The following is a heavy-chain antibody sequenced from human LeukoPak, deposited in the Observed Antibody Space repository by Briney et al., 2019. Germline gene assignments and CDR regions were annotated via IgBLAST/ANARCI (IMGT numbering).Heavy chain of an antibody. D-gene: IGHD1-26*01. Sequence: GRSLRLSCAASGFSFSNYVMNWVRQAPGKGLEWVALIRYDGNTKYYADSVKGRFTISRDNSMNTVYLQMNSLRAEDTAVYYCAKDHTGSYDYWGQGTLVTVSS. CDR3: AKDHTGSYDY. CDR1: GFSFSNYV. J-gene: IGHJ4*02. V-gene: IGHV3-30*02. CDR2: IRYDGNTK.